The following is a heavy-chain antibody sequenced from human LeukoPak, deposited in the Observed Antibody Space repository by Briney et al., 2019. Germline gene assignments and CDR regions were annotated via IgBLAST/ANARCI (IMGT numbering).Heavy chain of an antibody. CDR2: ISGSGDST. CDR1: GFTFNNYA. CDR3: AKDPARYSGYEIFDY. V-gene: IGHV3-23*01. D-gene: IGHD5-12*01. J-gene: IGHJ4*02. Sequence: GGSLRLSCAASGFTFNNYAMSWVRQAPGKGLEWVSAISGSGDSTYYADSVKGRFTISRDNSKNTLYLQMNSLRAEDTAVYYCAKDPARYSGYEIFDYWGQGTLVTVSS.